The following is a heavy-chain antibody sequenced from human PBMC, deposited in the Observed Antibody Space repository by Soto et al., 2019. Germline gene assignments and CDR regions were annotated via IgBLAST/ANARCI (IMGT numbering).Heavy chain of an antibody. J-gene: IGHJ3*01. Sequence: QVQLEQSGAEVKKPVSSVKVSCKASGDPFRSFAISWVRQAPGQGLEWMGGIIPILGTPKYAQKFQGRITVTADQSTSTTYLDLRSLTSEAPAISNCAVRLEWLPYHVFDVWGQGTMVAVSS. CDR1: GDPFRSFA. CDR3: AVRLEWLPYHVFDV. D-gene: IGHD3-3*01. CDR2: IIPILGTP. V-gene: IGHV1-69*01.